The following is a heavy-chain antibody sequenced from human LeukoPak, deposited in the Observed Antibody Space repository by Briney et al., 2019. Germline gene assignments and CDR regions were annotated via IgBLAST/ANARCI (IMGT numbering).Heavy chain of an antibody. CDR1: GGTFSSYA. CDR2: IIPIFGTA. V-gene: IGHV1-69*01. Sequence: ASVKVSCKASGGTFSSYAISWVRQAPGQGLEWMGGIIPIFGTANYAQKFQGRVTITADESTSTAYMELSSLRSEDTAVYHCARNLRSSSWYYFDYWGQGTLVTVSS. CDR3: ARNLRSSSWYYFDY. J-gene: IGHJ4*02. D-gene: IGHD6-13*01.